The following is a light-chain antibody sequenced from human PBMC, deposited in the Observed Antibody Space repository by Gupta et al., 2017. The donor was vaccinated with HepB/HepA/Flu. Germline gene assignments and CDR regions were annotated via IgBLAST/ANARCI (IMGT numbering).Light chain of an antibody. CDR1: QSISSW. J-gene: IGKJ2*04. V-gene: IGKV1-5*03. CDR2: KAS. CDR3: QQHNSNSMCS. Sequence: DIQMTQSPSTLSASVGDRVTITCRASQSISSWLVWYQQKPGKAPKLLIYKASSLESGVPSRFSGSGCGTEFTLTISSRQPDDFAAYYYQQHNSNSMCSFGQGTKVEIK.